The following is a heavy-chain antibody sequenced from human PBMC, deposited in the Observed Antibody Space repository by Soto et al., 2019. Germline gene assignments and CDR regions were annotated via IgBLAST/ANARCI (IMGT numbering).Heavy chain of an antibody. CDR2: IHPSGSS. CDR3: VRDRGIYCCGNNSFPYWSDP. D-gene: IGHD2-15*01. V-gene: IGHV4-34*01. J-gene: IGHJ5*02. CDR1: GGSFSGYY. Sequence: PAETLSLTCAVYGGSFSGYYRSWIRQPPGKGLEWIGEIHPSGSSNYNPSRKSRGTILVDMYKNQFSLKLSSVIAADTAFYYCVRDRGIYCCGNNSFPYWSDPWGQGVPVTVSS.